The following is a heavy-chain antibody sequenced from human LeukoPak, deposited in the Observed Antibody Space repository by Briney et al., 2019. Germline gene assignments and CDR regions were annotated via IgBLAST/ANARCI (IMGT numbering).Heavy chain of an antibody. D-gene: IGHD3-3*01. V-gene: IGHV2-5*02. J-gene: IGHJ5*02. CDR2: IYWDDSK. CDR1: GFSFSTRGVG. CDR3: AHSGWYYDFWSGYPFDP. Sequence: SGPTLVNPTQTLTLTCTFSGFSFSTRGVGVGWFRQPPGRALEWLALIYWDDSKLYSPSLKSRLTITKDTSKNQVVLSMTNMDPVDTATYYCAHSGWYYDFWSGYPFDPWGQGTLVTVSS.